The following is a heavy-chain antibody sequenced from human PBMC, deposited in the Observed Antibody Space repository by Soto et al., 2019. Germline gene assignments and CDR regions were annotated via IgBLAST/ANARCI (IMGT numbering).Heavy chain of an antibody. CDR3: ARSALAAAGRAPRYFDY. CDR2: IYPGDSDT. CDR1: GYSFTSYW. Sequence: GESLKISCKGSGYSFTSYWIGWVRQMPGKGLEWMGIIYPGDSDTRYSPSFQGQVTISADKSISTAYLQWSSLKASDTAMYYCARSALAAAGRAPRYFDYWGQGTLVTVSS. J-gene: IGHJ4*02. D-gene: IGHD6-13*01. V-gene: IGHV5-51*01.